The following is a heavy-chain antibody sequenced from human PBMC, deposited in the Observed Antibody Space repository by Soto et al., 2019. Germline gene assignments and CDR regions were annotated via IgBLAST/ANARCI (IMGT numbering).Heavy chain of an antibody. J-gene: IGHJ5*02. D-gene: IGHD1-7*01. Sequence: QVQLVESGGGVVQPGRSLRLSCAASGFTFSSYAMHWVRQAPGKGLEWVAVISYDGSNKYYADSVKGRFTISRDNSKNTLYLQMNSLRAEDTAVYYCARVRYNWNYLGGSWFDPWGQGTLVTVSS. CDR3: ARVRYNWNYLGGSWFDP. CDR1: GFTFSSYA. CDR2: ISYDGSNK. V-gene: IGHV3-30-3*01.